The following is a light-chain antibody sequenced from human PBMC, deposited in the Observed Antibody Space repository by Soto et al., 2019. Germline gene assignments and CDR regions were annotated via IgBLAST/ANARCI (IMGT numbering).Light chain of an antibody. V-gene: IGLV2-14*01. CDR2: DVS. CDR3: SSYTSGSTLVV. CDR1: SSDVGGYNY. J-gene: IGLJ2*01. Sequence: QSALTQPASVSGSPGQSSTISCTGTSSDVGGYNYVSWYQQHPGKAPKLMIYDVSNRPSGVSNRFSGSKSGNPASLTISGLQAEEEADYYCSSYTSGSTLVVFGGGTKLTVL.